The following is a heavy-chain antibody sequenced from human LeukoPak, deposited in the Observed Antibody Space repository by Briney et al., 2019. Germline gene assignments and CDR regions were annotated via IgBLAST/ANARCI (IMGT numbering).Heavy chain of an antibody. J-gene: IGHJ5*02. D-gene: IGHD6-19*01. CDR2: IYTSGST. Sequence: PSETLSLTCTVSGGSISSFYWSWIRQPAGKGLEWIGRIYTSGSTNYNPSLKSRVTMSVDTSKNQFSLKLSSVTAADTAVYYCARFIAVAGTFRTWFDPWGQGTLVTVSS. CDR3: ARFIAVAGTFRTWFDP. V-gene: IGHV4-4*07. CDR1: GGSISSFY.